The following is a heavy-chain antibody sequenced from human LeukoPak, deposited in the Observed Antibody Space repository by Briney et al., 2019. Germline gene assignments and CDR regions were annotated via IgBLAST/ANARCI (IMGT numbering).Heavy chain of an antibody. CDR3: AAVYSQELRFPPNWFDP. CDR2: NVVGSGNT. CDR1: GFNFTSSV. J-gene: IGHJ5*02. D-gene: IGHD3-3*01. V-gene: IGHV1-58*01. Sequence: GASVKVSCKAAGFNFTSSVVQWVRQARGQRLEWIGRNVVGSGNTNYAQKFQERVTITRDMSTSTAYMELSSLRSEDTAVYYCAAVYSQELRFPPNWFDPWGQGTLVTVSS.